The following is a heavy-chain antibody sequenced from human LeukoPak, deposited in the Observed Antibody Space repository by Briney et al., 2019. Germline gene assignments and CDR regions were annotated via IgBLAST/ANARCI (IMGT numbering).Heavy chain of an antibody. D-gene: IGHD2-8*02. CDR1: GFTFSSYA. V-gene: IGHV3-23*01. CDR3: ARSPKMPTGLIDY. CDR2: ISGSGGST. Sequence: GGSLRLSCAASGFTFSSYAMSWVRQAPGKGLEWVSAISGSGGSTYYADSVKGRFTISRDNSKNTLYLQMNSLRAEDTAVYYCARSPKMPTGLIDYWGQGTLVTVSS. J-gene: IGHJ4*02.